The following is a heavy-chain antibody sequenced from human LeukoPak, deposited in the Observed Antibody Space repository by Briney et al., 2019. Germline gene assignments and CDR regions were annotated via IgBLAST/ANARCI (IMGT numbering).Heavy chain of an antibody. CDR1: GYTFTSYY. V-gene: IGHV1-46*01. D-gene: IGHD2-21*02. J-gene: IGHJ4*02. CDR3: ARQGGGDWGLGFL. CDR2: INPSGGST. Sequence: GASVKVSCRASGYTFTSYYMHWVRQAPGQGLEWMGIINPSGGSTSYAQKFQGRVTMTRDTSTSTVYMELSSLRSEDTAVYYCARQGGGDWGLGFLWGQGTLVTVSS.